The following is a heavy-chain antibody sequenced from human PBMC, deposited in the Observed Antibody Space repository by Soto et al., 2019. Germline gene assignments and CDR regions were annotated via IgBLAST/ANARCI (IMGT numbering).Heavy chain of an antibody. J-gene: IGHJ6*02. Sequence: QGQLVQSGAEVKKPGASVKLSCKASGLTFSNYGLNWVRQAPGQGLEWMGWVSANNGHTNYAQNLQGRVSMTTDTSTSTAYMELRGLTFDDTAVYYCARDIESVTAKHFFYYYAMDVWGQGTTVTVSS. CDR3: ARDIESVTAKHFFYYYAMDV. V-gene: IGHV1-18*01. D-gene: IGHD2-8*01. CDR2: VSANNGHT. CDR1: GLTFSNYG.